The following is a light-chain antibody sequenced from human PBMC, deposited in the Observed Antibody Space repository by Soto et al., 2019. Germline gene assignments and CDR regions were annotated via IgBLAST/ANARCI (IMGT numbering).Light chain of an antibody. Sequence: QRVLAQPPSVAGAPGQRVTISCTGSSSNIGAGNDVHWYQQLPGTTPRLLIYANNRRPSGVPDRFSGSRSGTSASLAITGLQTEDEADYYCQSYDGSRSVVVIGGGTKLTVL. CDR1: SSNIGAGND. J-gene: IGLJ2*01. CDR2: ANN. V-gene: IGLV1-40*01. CDR3: QSYDGSRSVVV.